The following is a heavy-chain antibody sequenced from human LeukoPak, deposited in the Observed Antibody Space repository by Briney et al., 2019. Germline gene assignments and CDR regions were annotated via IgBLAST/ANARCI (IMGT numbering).Heavy chain of an antibody. CDR2: IYPGDSDT. D-gene: IGHD6-13*01. V-gene: IGHV5-51*01. CDR1: GYSFTSYW. Sequence: GESLKISCKGSGYSFTSYWIGLVRQMPGKGLEWMGIIYPGDSDTRYSPSFQGQDTISAHKSINTAYLQWSSLKASDTAMYYCARHPYSSSWVDYWGQGTLVTVSS. J-gene: IGHJ4*02. CDR3: ARHPYSSSWVDY.